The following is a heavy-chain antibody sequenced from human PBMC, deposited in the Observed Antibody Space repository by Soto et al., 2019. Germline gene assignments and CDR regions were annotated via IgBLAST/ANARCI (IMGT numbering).Heavy chain of an antibody. CDR1: GFTFRNFV. CDR2: IRATGGET. CDR3: AQDRGWGVVSPSHDY. D-gene: IGHD2-21*01. J-gene: IGHJ4*02. Sequence: EVQLLESGGGTVLPGGSLRVSCAASGFTFRNFVMSWVRQAPGKGLEWVSAIRATGGETFYADSAKGRFTISRDNSKNTLFLQMNSLRDEDTALYFCAQDRGWGVVSPSHDYWGQGTLVTVSS. V-gene: IGHV3-23*01.